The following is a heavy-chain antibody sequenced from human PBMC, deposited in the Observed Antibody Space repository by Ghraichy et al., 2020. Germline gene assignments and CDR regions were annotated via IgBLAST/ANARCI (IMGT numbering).Heavy chain of an antibody. D-gene: IGHD3-3*01. Sequence: ASVKVSCKASGYTFTSYDINWVRQATGQGLEWMGWMNPNSGNTGYAQKFQGRVTMTRNTSISTAYMELSSLRSEDTAVYYCARAVIFYDFWSGYFGSNEANWFDPWGQGTLVTVSS. CDR1: GYTFTSYD. CDR2: MNPNSGNT. V-gene: IGHV1-8*01. CDR3: ARAVIFYDFWSGYFGSNEANWFDP. J-gene: IGHJ5*02.